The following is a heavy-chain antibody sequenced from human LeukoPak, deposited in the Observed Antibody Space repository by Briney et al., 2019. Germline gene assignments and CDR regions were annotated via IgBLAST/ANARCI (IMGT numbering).Heavy chain of an antibody. CDR2: IRYDGRSK. CDR1: GFTFSSYD. V-gene: IGHV3-30*02. D-gene: IGHD5-24*01. CDR3: AKDRGRDGYNFMDV. J-gene: IGHJ6*03. Sequence: GGSLRLSCAASGFTFSSYDMHWVRQAPGKGLEWVAFIRYDGRSKYYANSVKGRFIISRDNSKDTLYLQVNSLRDEDTAVYYCAKDRGRDGYNFMDVWGKGTTVTVSS.